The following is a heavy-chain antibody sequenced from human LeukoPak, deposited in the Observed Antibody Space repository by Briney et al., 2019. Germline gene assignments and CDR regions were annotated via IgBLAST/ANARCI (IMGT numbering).Heavy chain of an antibody. V-gene: IGHV3-33*01. CDR3: ARPRAYDTRDLDY. J-gene: IGHJ4*02. Sequence: GGSLRLSCVGSGFTFSHYGIYWVRQAPGKGLEWVAAIWYDGSKQLYRDAVKGRFTISRDDSKNTVFLQMNSLRAEDTAVYYCARPRAYDTRDLDYWGQGNLVTFSS. CDR1: GFTFSHYG. CDR2: IWYDGSKQ. D-gene: IGHD3-22*01.